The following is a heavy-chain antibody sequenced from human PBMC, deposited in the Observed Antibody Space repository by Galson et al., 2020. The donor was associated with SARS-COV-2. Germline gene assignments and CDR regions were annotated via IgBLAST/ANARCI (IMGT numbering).Heavy chain of an antibody. CDR1: GFTFTSSA. V-gene: IGHV1-58*01. Sequence: SVKVSCKTSGFTFTSSAVQRVRQARGQRLEWIGWIVVGSGKTNYAQKFQERVTITRDMSTSTAYMELSSLTYEDTAVYYCAAFVARPVYWGQGTLVTVSS. J-gene: IGHJ4*02. D-gene: IGHD6-6*01. CDR2: IVVGSGKT. CDR3: AAFVARPVY.